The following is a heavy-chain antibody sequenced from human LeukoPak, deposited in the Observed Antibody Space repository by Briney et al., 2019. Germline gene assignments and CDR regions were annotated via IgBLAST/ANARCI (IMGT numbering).Heavy chain of an antibody. Sequence: GGSLRLSCATSGFTFSDYYMSWIRQAPGKGLEWVSYISSSGSTIYYADSVKGRFTISRDDSRNTLYLQMNSLRGDDTAVYYCAKDVGKWESLHFFDYWGQGTLVTVSS. J-gene: IGHJ4*02. CDR1: GFTFSDYY. CDR2: ISSSGSTI. CDR3: AKDVGKWESLHFFDY. V-gene: IGHV3-11*01. D-gene: IGHD1-26*01.